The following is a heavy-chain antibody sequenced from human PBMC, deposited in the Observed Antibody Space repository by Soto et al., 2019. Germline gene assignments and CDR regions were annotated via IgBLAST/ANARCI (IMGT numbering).Heavy chain of an antibody. Sequence: SETLSLTCTVSGGSISSGGYYWSWIRQHPGKGLEWIGYIYYSGSTHYNPSLKSRVTVSVDTSKNQFSLKLTSVTAADTAVYFCVSHRNYIVVSGSFFDYWSQGTLVTVSS. CDR1: GGSISSGGYY. CDR3: VSHRNYIVVSGSFFDY. V-gene: IGHV4-39*01. CDR2: IYYSGST. J-gene: IGHJ4*02. D-gene: IGHD6-19*01.